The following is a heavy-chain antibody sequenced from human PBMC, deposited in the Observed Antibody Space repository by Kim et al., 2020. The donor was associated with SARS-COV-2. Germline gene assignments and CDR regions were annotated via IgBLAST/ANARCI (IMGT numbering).Heavy chain of an antibody. Sequence: GGSLRLSCEASGFMFSNYWMSWVRQAPGKGLEWVAKIKQDESEKYYVDSVKGRFTISRDNAKNSVYLQMSSLRADDTAVYYCARERGMSTSGSYYKGIEVWGQGTMVTVSS. CDR1: GFMFSNYW. D-gene: IGHD3-10*01. V-gene: IGHV3-7*01. CDR2: IKQDESEK. CDR3: ARERGMSTSGSYYKGIEV. J-gene: IGHJ6*02.